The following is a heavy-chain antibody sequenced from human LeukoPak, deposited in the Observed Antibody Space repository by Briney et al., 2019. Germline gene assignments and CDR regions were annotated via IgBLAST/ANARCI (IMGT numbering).Heavy chain of an antibody. CDR3: ANLRIAVGGDY. CDR2: ISGSGGST. D-gene: IGHD6-19*01. J-gene: IGHJ4*02. Sequence: GGSLRLSCAASGFTFSSYAMSWVRQAPGKGLEWVLAISGSGGSTYYADSVKGRFTISRDNSKNTLYLQMNSLRAEDTAVYYCANLRIAVGGDYWGQGTLVTVSS. CDR1: GFTFSSYA. V-gene: IGHV3-23*01.